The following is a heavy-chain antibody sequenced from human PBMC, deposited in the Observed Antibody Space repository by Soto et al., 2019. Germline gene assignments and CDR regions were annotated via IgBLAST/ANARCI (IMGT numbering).Heavy chain of an antibody. CDR2: IHHSGST. V-gene: IGHV4-34*01. Sequence: SETLSLTCAVYGGSFSAYYWRLIRQPPGKGLELIGEIHHSGSTNYNPSLKSRVTISADTSKNQFSLRLRSVTAADSAVYYCVRGPTSSIDLRGKGTLVTVSS. J-gene: IGHJ5*02. CDR3: VRGPTSSIDL. D-gene: IGHD6-6*01. CDR1: GGSFSAYY.